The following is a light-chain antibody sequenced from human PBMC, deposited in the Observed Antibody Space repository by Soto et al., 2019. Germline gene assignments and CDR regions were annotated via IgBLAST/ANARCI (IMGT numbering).Light chain of an antibody. V-gene: IGLV2-14*01. Sequence: QSALTQPASVSGSPGQSITISCTGTSSDVDTYNYVYWYQQYPGKAPKLMIHDVSNRPSGVSNRFSGSKSGNTASLTISGLQAEDEADYYCSSYTSSNTLGVFGGGTKLTVL. J-gene: IGLJ2*01. CDR1: SSDVDTYNY. CDR3: SSYTSSNTLGV. CDR2: DVS.